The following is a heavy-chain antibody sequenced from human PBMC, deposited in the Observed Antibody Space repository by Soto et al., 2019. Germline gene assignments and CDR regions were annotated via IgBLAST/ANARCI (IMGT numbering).Heavy chain of an antibody. D-gene: IGHD3-10*02. CDR3: ASSGNARALRGLDV. V-gene: IGHV4-30-4*01. CDR2: IHYSGST. Sequence: SETLSLTCTVSGGSISSGGYYWWLIRQPPGKGLEWIGNIHYSGSTYYKPSLKSRVAISVDTSKNQFSLKLSSVTAADTAVHYCASSGNARALRGLDVWGQGTTVTVPS. J-gene: IGHJ6*02. CDR1: GGSISSGGYY.